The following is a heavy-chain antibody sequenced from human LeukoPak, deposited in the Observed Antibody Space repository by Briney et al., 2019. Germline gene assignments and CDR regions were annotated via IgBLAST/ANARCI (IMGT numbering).Heavy chain of an antibody. CDR3: AREGGGRWLQLRNFDY. V-gene: IGHV4-59*12. CDR2: IYYSGST. D-gene: IGHD5-24*01. Sequence: SETLSLTCTVSGGSISSYYWSWIRQPPGKGLEWIGYIYYSGSTYYNPSLKSRVTISVDTSKNQFSLKLSSVTAADTAVYYCAREGGGRWLQLRNFDYWGQGTLVTVSS. J-gene: IGHJ4*02. CDR1: GGSISSYY.